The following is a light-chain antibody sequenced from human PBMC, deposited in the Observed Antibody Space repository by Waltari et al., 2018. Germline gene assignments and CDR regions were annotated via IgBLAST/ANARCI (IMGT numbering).Light chain of an antibody. J-gene: IGLJ2*01. V-gene: IGLV2-14*01. CDR1: SRDVGGYNF. CDR2: DVS. CDR3: SSYTSSSYVI. Sequence: QSALTQPASVSGSPGQSITISFSGTSRDVGGYNFVSWYQQPPGNDPKLMTYDVSKRPSGVSNRFSGSKSGNTASLTISGLQADDEADYYCSSYTSSSYVIFGGGTKLTVL.